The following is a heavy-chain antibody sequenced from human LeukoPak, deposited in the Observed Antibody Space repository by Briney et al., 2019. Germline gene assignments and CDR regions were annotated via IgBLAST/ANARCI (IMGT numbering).Heavy chain of an antibody. D-gene: IGHD6-13*01. J-gene: IGHJ4*02. CDR2: ISDSGGRT. Sequence: GGSLRLSCTASGFTFSSYAMSWVRQPPGKGLEWGSVISDSGGRTYYADSVKGRFTISRDNSKNTLYLQMNSLRAEDTAIFYCAKRRSAVAAPGGLDYWGQGTLVTVSS. V-gene: IGHV3-23*01. CDR3: AKRRSAVAAPGGLDY. CDR1: GFTFSSYA.